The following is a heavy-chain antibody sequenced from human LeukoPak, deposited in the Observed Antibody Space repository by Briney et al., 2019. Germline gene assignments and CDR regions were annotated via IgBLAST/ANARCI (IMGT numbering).Heavy chain of an antibody. Sequence: GASVKVSCKASGYTFTGYYMHWVRQAPGQGLEWMGWINPNSGGTNYAQKFQGRVTMTRDTSISTAYMELSRLRSDDTAVYYCARGSWGSGYYNFDYWGQGTLVTVSS. D-gene: IGHD3-22*01. CDR1: GYTFTGYY. CDR3: ARGSWGSGYYNFDY. CDR2: INPNSGGT. J-gene: IGHJ4*02. V-gene: IGHV1-2*02.